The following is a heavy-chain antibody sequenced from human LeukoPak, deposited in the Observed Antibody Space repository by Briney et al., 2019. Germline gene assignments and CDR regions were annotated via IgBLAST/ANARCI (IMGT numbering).Heavy chain of an antibody. CDR2: ISYSGST. D-gene: IGHD2-8*01. CDR1: GGSISDSY. Sequence: PSETLSLTCTVSGGSISDSYWTWIRQPPGTGLEWIGYISYSGSTNYNPSLKSRVTISVDASKNQFSLKLSSVTAADTAVYYCAKNEGRYDGVGRYITTADHWGQGTLVTVSS. J-gene: IGHJ4*02. V-gene: IGHV4-59*01. CDR3: AKNEGRYDGVGRYITTADH.